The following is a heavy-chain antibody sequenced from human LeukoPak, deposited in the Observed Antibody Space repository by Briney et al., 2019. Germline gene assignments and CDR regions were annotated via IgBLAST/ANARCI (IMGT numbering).Heavy chain of an antibody. CDR2: ISAYNGNT. CDR3: ARDSNEFSYVWGSPFHYYGMDV. D-gene: IGHD3-16*01. J-gene: IGHJ6*02. V-gene: IGHV1-18*01. Sequence: RASVKVSCKASGYTFTSYGISWVRQAPGQGLEWMGWISAYNGNTNYAQKLQGRVTMTTDTSTSTAYMELRSLRSDDTAVYYCARDSNEFSYVWGSPFHYYGMDVWGQGTTVTVSS. CDR1: GYTFTSYG.